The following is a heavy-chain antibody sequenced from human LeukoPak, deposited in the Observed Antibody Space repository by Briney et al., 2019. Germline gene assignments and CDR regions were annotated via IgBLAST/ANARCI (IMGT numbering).Heavy chain of an antibody. CDR1: GYTFISFG. Sequence: GASVKVSCKASGYTFISFGISWVRQAPGQGLEWMGWISAFNDNTNYAQNVQGRVTMTTDTSTSTAYMELSSLRSEDTAVYYCARDVNGLDSSGYGGYFQHWGQGTLVTVSS. D-gene: IGHD3-22*01. J-gene: IGHJ1*01. CDR2: ISAFNDNT. V-gene: IGHV1-18*01. CDR3: ARDVNGLDSSGYGGYFQH.